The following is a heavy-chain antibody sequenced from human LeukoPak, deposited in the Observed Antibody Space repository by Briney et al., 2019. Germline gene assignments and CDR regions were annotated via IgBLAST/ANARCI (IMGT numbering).Heavy chain of an antibody. J-gene: IGHJ3*02. CDR1: DYTFSSYG. Sequence: ASVKVSCKASDYTFSSYGISWARQAPGQGLEWMGWISAYSGNTNHAQKFQGRVTMTTDTSTSTAYMELRSLRSDDTAIFYCARARGDYARGFDIWGQGTMVTVSS. CDR2: ISAYSGNT. D-gene: IGHD4-17*01. V-gene: IGHV1-18*01. CDR3: ARARGDYARGFDI.